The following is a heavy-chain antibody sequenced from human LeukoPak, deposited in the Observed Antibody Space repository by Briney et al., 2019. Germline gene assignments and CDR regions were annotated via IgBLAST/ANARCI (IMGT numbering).Heavy chain of an antibody. CDR2: IIPIFGTA. Sequence: SVKVSCKASGGTFSSYAISWVRQAPGQGLGWMGGIIPIFGTANYAQKFQGRVTITADESTSTAYMELSSLRSEDTAVYYCARDLGTRYCSGGSCYYYYMDVWGKGTTVTVSS. V-gene: IGHV1-69*01. CDR1: GGTFSSYA. J-gene: IGHJ6*03. D-gene: IGHD2-15*01. CDR3: ARDLGTRYCSGGSCYYYYMDV.